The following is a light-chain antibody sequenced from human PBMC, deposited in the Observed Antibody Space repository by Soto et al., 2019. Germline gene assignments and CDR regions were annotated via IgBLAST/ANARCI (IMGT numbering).Light chain of an antibody. Sequence: QSALTQPPSVSGAPGQRVTISCTGSSSNIGAGYDVHWYQQLPGKAPKLLIYGNSNRPSGVPDRFSGSKSGTSASLAITGRQAEEEADYYCQSYDSSLSGYVVFGGGTKLTVL. CDR3: QSYDSSLSGYVV. CDR1: SSNIGAGYD. V-gene: IGLV1-40*01. J-gene: IGLJ2*01. CDR2: GNS.